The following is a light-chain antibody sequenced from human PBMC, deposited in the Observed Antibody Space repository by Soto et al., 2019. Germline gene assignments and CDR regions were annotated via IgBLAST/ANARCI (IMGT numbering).Light chain of an antibody. CDR3: QQYNTYST. Sequence: DIQMSQSASTLSASLGDRVTITCRASQSISRWLAWYQQKPGKAPQALIYDASSLKSGVPSRFSGNGSGTEFTLTISSLQPDDFATYYCQQYNTYSTFGQGTRLEIK. V-gene: IGKV1-5*01. CDR2: DAS. CDR1: QSISRW. J-gene: IGKJ5*01.